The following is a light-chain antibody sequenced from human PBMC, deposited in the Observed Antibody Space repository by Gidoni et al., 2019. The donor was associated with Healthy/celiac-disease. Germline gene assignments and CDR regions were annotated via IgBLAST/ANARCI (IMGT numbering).Light chain of an antibody. CDR3: QQYYGTLPIT. CDR1: QSVLYSSNNKNY. Sequence: DIVMTQSPDSLVVLLGERATINCKSSQSVLYSSNNKNYLTWYQQKPGQPPKLLIYWASTRESGVPDRFSGSGSGTDFTLTISSLQAEDVAVYYCQQYYGTLPITFGQGTRLEIK. CDR2: WAS. J-gene: IGKJ5*01. V-gene: IGKV4-1*01.